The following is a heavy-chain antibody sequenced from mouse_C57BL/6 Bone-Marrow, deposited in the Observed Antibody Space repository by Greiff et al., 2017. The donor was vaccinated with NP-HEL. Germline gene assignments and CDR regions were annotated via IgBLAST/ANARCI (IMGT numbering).Heavy chain of an antibody. Sequence: VKLMESGAELVKPGASVKISCKASGYAFSSYWMNWVKQRPGKGLEWIGQIYPGDGDTNYNGKFKGKATLTADKSSSTAYMQLSSLTSEDSAVYFCAYYGSSYWYFDVWGTGTTVTVSS. CDR3: AYYGSSYWYFDV. CDR2: IYPGDGDT. V-gene: IGHV1-80*01. CDR1: GYAFSSYW. D-gene: IGHD1-1*01. J-gene: IGHJ1*03.